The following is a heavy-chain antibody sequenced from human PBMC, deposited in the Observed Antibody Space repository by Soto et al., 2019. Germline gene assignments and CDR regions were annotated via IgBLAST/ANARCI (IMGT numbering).Heavy chain of an antibody. D-gene: IGHD6-19*01. J-gene: IGHJ5*02. CDR1: GFTFSNYA. CDR3: AKDPLWYDSVWYTPPGFDP. V-gene: IGHV3-23*01. Sequence: EVQLLESGGGFVQPGGSLRLSCAASGFTFSNYAMSWVRQAPGKGLEWVSAITAYGDSTHYADSVKGRFTISRDSPKNTLYLQMDSLRAEDSAVYYCAKDPLWYDSVWYTPPGFDPWGHGTLVTVSS. CDR2: ITAYGDST.